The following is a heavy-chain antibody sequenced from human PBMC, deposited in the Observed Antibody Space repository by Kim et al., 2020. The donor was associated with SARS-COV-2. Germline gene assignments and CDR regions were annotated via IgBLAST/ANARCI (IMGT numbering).Heavy chain of an antibody. J-gene: IGHJ4*02. CDR1: GGSFSDYF. V-gene: IGHV4-34*01. Sequence: SETLSLTCAVSGGSFSDYFWNWIRQTPEKGLEWIGEIHHSGSIRYNPSLKSRVTISVDTSKNQFSLRLTSVTAADTAVYYCAREISYCSGGDCYPAGTFDYWGQGTLVTVSS. D-gene: IGHD2-21*02. CDR3: AREISYCSGGDCYPAGTFDY. CDR2: IHHSGSI.